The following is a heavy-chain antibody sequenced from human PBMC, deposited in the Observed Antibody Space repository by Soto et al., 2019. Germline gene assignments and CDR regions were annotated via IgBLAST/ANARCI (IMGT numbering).Heavy chain of an antibody. CDR1: GFTFGSYP. V-gene: IGHV3-23*01. CDR2: INDSGDKT. Sequence: PGASLRLSCAASGFTFGSYPLSWVRQAPGEGLEWVSTINDSGDKTYYADSVNGRFTVSRDNSKNTLYLQMNSMRAEDRAIYYCAKDPQSSGWSYNWFDPWGQRTLVTVSS. CDR3: AKDPQSSGWSYNWFDP. J-gene: IGHJ5*02. D-gene: IGHD6-19*01.